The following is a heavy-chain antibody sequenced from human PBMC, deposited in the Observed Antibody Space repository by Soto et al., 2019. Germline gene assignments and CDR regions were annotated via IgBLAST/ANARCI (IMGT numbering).Heavy chain of an antibody. CDR1: GFTFSSYA. CDR2: ISYDGSNK. J-gene: IGHJ4*02. V-gene: IGHV3-30-3*01. CDR3: ARDGSQRTYYYGSGSYARALLFY. Sequence: PGGSLRLSCAASGFTFSSYAMHWVRQAPGKGLEWVAVISYDGSNKYYADSVKGRFTISRDNSKNTLYLQMNSLRAEDTAVYYCARDGSQRTYYYGSGSYARALLFYWGQGTLATVSS. D-gene: IGHD3-10*01.